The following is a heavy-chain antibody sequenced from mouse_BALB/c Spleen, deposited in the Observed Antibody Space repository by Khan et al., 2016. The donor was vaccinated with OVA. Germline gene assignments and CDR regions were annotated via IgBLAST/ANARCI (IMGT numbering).Heavy chain of an antibody. Sequence: DLVKPGASVKLSCKASGYTFTSYWINWIKQRPGQGLEWVGRIAPGSGSTSYNEMFKDKTTLTVDTSSSTAYIQLISLSSEDSAVYCCEISNYFCSGLYAMDYWGQGTAVTDSS. V-gene: IGHV1S41*01. D-gene: IGHD1-1*02. CDR2: IAPGSGST. J-gene: IGHJ4*01. CDR3: EISNYFCSGLYAMDY. CDR1: GYTFTSYW.